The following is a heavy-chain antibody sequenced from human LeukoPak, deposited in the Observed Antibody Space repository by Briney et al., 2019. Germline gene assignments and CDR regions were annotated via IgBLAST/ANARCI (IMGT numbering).Heavy chain of an antibody. CDR3: ARVSESGNSDY. V-gene: IGHV3-23*01. D-gene: IGHD4-23*01. Sequence: GGSLRLSCAASGFTFSSYAMSWVRQAPGKGLEWVSAISGSGGSTYYADSVKGRFTISRDTSKNTVYLQMSSLRAEDTAVYYCARVSESGNSDYWGQGTLVTVSS. J-gene: IGHJ4*02. CDR1: GFTFSSYA. CDR2: ISGSGGST.